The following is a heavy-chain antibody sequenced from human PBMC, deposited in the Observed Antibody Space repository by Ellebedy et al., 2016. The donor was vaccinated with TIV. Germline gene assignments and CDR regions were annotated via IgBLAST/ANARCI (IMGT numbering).Heavy chain of an antibody. D-gene: IGHD2-15*01. Sequence: ASVKVSCKASGYNFRGYYMNWVRQTPGQGLEWMGWIDPDSGGTNYAQKFQGRVTMTRDTSISTVYMELSRLRSDDTAVYYCARERVFDTVVVVGVTGECDYWGQGTLVTVSS. CDR1: GYNFRGYY. CDR3: ARERVFDTVVVVGVTGECDY. J-gene: IGHJ4*02. CDR2: IDPDSGGT. V-gene: IGHV1-2*02.